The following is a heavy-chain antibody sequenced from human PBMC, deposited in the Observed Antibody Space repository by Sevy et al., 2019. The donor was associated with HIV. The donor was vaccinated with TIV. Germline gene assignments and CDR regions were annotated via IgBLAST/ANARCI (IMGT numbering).Heavy chain of an antibody. Sequence: SENLSLTCTVSGRSISAYYWSWIRQPPGKALEYIGYIYYTGSTNYNPSLKNRVSISVDTSKNQFSLKSSSVTAADSAVYYCTRAPPVRSGDDSLNWFDPWGQGNLVTVSS. CDR1: GRSISAYY. CDR3: TRAPPVRSGDDSLNWFDP. D-gene: IGHD5-12*01. CDR2: IYYTGST. J-gene: IGHJ5*02. V-gene: IGHV4-59*01.